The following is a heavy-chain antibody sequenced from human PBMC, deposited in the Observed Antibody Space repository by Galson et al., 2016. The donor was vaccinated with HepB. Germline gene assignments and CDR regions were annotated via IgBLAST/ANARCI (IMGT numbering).Heavy chain of an antibody. V-gene: IGHV4-4*02. CDR2: IYHSGST. CDR1: GDSISSSNW. Sequence: ETLSLTCAVSGDSISSSNWWSWVRQPPGKGLEWIGEIYHSGSTNYKSSLQSRVTIVMDKSKNQFSLWLSFVTAADTAMYYCARDRGGWSGRHSGGMDVWGQGTTVTVSS. CDR3: ARDRGGWSGRHSGGMDV. D-gene: IGHD6-19*01. J-gene: IGHJ6*02.